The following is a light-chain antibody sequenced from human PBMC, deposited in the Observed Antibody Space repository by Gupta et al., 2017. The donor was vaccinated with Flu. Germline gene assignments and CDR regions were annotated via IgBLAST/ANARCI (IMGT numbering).Light chain of an antibody. CDR2: WAS. CDR1: QNILDSSTKKNY. V-gene: IGKV4-1*01. Sequence: EIVITQSPHSLAVSLGERATINCKSSQNILDSSTKKNYVAWYQQKPGQPPNLLIYWASTRESGVPDRFSGSGSGTDFTLTISSLQAEDVAVYYCQQDANTPYIFGGGTKLEIK. CDR3: QQDANTPYI. J-gene: IGKJ2*01.